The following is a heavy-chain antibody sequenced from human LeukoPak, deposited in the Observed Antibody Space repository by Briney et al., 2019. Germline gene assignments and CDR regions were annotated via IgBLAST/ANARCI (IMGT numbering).Heavy chain of an antibody. J-gene: IGHJ4*02. CDR3: AREGSMVRGVIRD. D-gene: IGHD3-10*01. V-gene: IGHV1-69*13. CDR2: IIPIFGTA. Sequence: ASVKVSCKASGGTFSSYAISWVRQAPGQGLEWMGGIIPIFGTANYAQKFQGRVTITADESTSTAYMELSSLRSEDTAVYYCAREGSMVRGVIRDWGQGTLVTVSS. CDR1: GGTFSSYA.